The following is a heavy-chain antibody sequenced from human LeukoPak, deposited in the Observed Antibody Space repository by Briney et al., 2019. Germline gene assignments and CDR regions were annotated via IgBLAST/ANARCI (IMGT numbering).Heavy chain of an antibody. CDR1: GFLFSSFG. J-gene: IGHJ4*02. V-gene: IGHV3-48*03. CDR2: ISSSGITI. CDR3: AREMGGYPFDY. Sequence: PGGSLTLSCAAYGFLFSSFGVKWVRQAPGEGREWVSYISSSGITIYYADSVKGRFTISRDNAKNSLYLQMNSLRAEDTAVYYCAREMGGYPFDYWGQGTLVTVSS. D-gene: IGHD5-12*01.